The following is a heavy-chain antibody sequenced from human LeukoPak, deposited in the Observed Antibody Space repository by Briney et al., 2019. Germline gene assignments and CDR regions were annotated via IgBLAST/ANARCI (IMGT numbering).Heavy chain of an antibody. V-gene: IGHV3-64*01. CDR2: ISSNGGST. Sequence: GGSLRLSCAASGFTFSSYAMHWVRQAPGKGLEYVSAISSNGGSTYYANSVKGRFTISRDNSKNTLYLQMGSLRAEDMAVYYCARDHWEVRGGSSHWGQGTLVTVSS. CDR3: ARDHWEVRGGSSH. CDR1: GFTFSSYA. J-gene: IGHJ4*02. D-gene: IGHD3-10*01.